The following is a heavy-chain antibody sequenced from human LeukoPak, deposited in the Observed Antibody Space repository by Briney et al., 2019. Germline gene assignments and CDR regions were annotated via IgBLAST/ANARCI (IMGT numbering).Heavy chain of an antibody. J-gene: IGHJ4*02. CDR2: INPTGGST. V-gene: IGHV1-46*01. D-gene: IGHD6-6*01. Sequence: ASVKVSCKASGYTFPTYFMHWVRKAPGQGLEWMGIINPTGGSTTYAQKFQGRVTMTRDTSTSTVYMELSSLRSDDTAVYYCARTAARRFDYWGQGTLITVSS. CDR3: ARTAARRFDY. CDR1: GYTFPTYF.